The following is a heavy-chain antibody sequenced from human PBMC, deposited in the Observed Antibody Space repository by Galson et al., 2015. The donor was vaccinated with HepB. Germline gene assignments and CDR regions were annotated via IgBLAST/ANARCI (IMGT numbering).Heavy chain of an antibody. CDR2: FDPEDGET. CDR3: ATEVGWELPHNWFDP. J-gene: IGHJ5*02. Sequence: SVKVSCKVSGYTLTELPMHWVRQAPGKGLEWMGGFDPEDGETIYAQKFQGRVTMTEDTSTDTAYMELSSLRSEDTAVYYCATEVGWELPHNWFDPWGQGTLVTVSS. V-gene: IGHV1-24*01. D-gene: IGHD1-26*01. CDR1: GYTLTELP.